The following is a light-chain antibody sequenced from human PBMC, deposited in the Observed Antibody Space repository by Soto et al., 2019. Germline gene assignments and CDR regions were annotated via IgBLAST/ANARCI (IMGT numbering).Light chain of an antibody. J-gene: IGLJ1*01. CDR2: GVS. V-gene: IGLV2-14*01. CDR3: SSYTNSGTHV. Sequence: QCVLPQPASLSGSPGQSITISCTGSGSDVGTYKYVSWYQLHPDKAPKLLIYGVSNRPSGVSNHFSGSKSGNTASLTISGLQAEDEADYYCSSYTNSGTHVFGTGTKVTVL. CDR1: GSDVGTYKY.